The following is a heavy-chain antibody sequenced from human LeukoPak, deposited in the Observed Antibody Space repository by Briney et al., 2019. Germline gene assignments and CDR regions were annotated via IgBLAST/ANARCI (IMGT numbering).Heavy chain of an antibody. CDR1: GGSFSGYY. CDR2: INHSGST. D-gene: IGHD6-13*01. CDR3: ARTGSSSWYIYGY. J-gene: IGHJ4*02. V-gene: IGHV4-34*01. Sequence: SETLSLTFAVYGGSFSGYYWSWIRQPPGKGLEWIGEINHSGSTNYNPSLKSRVTISVDTSKNQFSLKLSSVTAADTAVYYCARTGSSSWYIYGYWGQGTLVTVSS.